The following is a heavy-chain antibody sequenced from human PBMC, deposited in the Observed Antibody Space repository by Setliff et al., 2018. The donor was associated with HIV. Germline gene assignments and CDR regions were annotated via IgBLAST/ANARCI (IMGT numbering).Heavy chain of an antibody. CDR2: IYTSGST. Sequence: TSETLSLTCTVSGGSISSYYWSWIRQPAGKGLEWIGRIYTSGSTNYNPSLKSRVTMSVDTSKNQFSLKLSSVTAADTAVYYCARVVVSGYDDAFDIWGQGTMVTVSS. CDR3: ARVVVSGYDDAFDI. J-gene: IGHJ3*02. D-gene: IGHD1-1*01. V-gene: IGHV4-4*07. CDR1: GGSISSYY.